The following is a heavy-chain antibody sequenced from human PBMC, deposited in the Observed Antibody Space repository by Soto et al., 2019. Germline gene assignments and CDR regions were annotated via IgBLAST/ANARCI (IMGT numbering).Heavy chain of an antibody. J-gene: IGHJ4*02. CDR3: ARDNKDYDFWSGHSPDPAY. D-gene: IGHD3-3*01. CDR1: GFTFSSYS. V-gene: IGHV3-48*01. Sequence: GGSLRLSCAASGFTFSSYSMNWVRQAPGKGLEWVSYISSSSSTIYYADSVKGRFTISRDNAKNSLYLQMNSLRAEDTAVYYCARDNKDYDFWSGHSPDPAYWGQGTLVTVSS. CDR2: ISSSSSTI.